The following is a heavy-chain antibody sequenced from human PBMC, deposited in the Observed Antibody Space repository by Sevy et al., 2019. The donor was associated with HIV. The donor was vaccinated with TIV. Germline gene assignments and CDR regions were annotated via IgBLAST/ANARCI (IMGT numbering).Heavy chain of an antibody. D-gene: IGHD2-8*01. CDR3: ARVAVSYCTNDCYHRFDY. J-gene: IGHJ4*02. Sequence: GGFLRLSCAVSGFSFSHYAFHWVRQAPGKGLEWVSLISYDGTYKYYTDSVKGRFTISRDNSKSTLYLQMNSLRGNDTAVYYCARVAVSYCTNDCYHRFDYWGPGALVTVSS. V-gene: IGHV3-30-3*01. CDR2: ISYDGTYK. CDR1: GFSFSHYA.